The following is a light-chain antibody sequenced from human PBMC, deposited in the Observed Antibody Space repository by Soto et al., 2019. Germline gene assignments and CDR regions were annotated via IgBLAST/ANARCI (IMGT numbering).Light chain of an antibody. CDR2: KAS. V-gene: IGKV1-5*03. CDR3: QPYNSYSEA. J-gene: IGKJ1*01. CDR1: QTISSW. Sequence: DLQMTQSPSTLSGSVGDRVTITCRASQTISSWLAWYQQKPGKAPKLLIYKASTLKSGVPSRFNGSGSGTEFTLTISSLQPDDFATYYCQPYNSYSEAFGQGTKVELK.